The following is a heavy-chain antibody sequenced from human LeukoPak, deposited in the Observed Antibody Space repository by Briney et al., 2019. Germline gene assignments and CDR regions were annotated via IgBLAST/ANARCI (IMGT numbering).Heavy chain of an antibody. Sequence: GASVKVSCKASGYTFTVYYIHWVRQAPGQGLEWMGWINPNSGGTNFAQKFQGRVTMTRDTSISTAYMELSRLKSDDTAVYYCARVGYSSSSGDYWGQGTLVTVSS. J-gene: IGHJ4*02. CDR1: GYTFTVYY. CDR2: INPNSGGT. CDR3: ARVGYSSSSGDY. D-gene: IGHD6-6*01. V-gene: IGHV1-2*02.